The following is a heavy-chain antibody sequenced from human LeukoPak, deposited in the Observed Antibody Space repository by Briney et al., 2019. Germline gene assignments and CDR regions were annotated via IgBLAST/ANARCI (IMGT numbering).Heavy chain of an antibody. CDR3: IKGGRHSSSWNDY. CDR1: GFTFDDYA. Sequence: GRSLRLSCAASGFTFDDYAMYWVRQAPGKGLEWVSSITWNSGSKVYADSVKGRFTISRDNAKNSLYLQMNSLRVEDTAFYYCIKGGRHSSSWNDYWGQGTLVTVSS. V-gene: IGHV3-9*01. CDR2: ITWNSGSK. D-gene: IGHD6-13*01. J-gene: IGHJ4*02.